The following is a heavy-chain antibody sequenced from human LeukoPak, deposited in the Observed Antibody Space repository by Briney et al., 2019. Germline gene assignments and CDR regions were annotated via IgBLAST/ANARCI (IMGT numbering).Heavy chain of an antibody. J-gene: IGHJ5*02. CDR2: ISGSGGST. CDR3: AKDLAIYKYNWFDP. CDR1: GFTFSSYA. D-gene: IGHD3-9*01. V-gene: IGHV3-23*01. Sequence: GGSLRLSCAASGFTFSSYAMSWVRQAPGNGLEWVSAISGSGGSTYYADSVKGRFTISRDNSKNTLYLQMNSLRAEDTAVYYCAKDLAIYKYNWFDPWGQGTLVTVSS.